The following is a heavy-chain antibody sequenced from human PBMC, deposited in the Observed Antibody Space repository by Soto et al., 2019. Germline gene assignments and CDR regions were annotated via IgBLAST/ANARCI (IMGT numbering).Heavy chain of an antibody. CDR3: ARHHRVKGYSSGWSPSKLYNWFDP. CDR2: IYYSGST. J-gene: IGHJ5*02. Sequence: PSETLSLTCTVSGGSNSSSSYYWGWIRQPPGKGLEWIGSIYYSGSTYYNPSLKSRVTISVDTAKNQFSLKLSSATAADTAVYYCARHHRVKGYSSGWSPSKLYNWFDPWGQGTLVNVSS. D-gene: IGHD6-19*01. CDR1: GGSNSSSSYY. V-gene: IGHV4-39*01.